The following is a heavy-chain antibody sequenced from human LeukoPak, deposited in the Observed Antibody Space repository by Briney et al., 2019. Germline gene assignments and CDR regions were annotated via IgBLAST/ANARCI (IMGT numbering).Heavy chain of an antibody. CDR3: ARGDFSDGVYVDAFDI. V-gene: IGHV3-7*01. CDR1: GLTFNNYW. J-gene: IGHJ3*02. CDR2: IKQDGSQK. D-gene: IGHD5/OR15-5a*01. Sequence: QPGGSLRLSCAASGLTFNNYWMSWVRQAPGKGLQWVANIKQDGSQKFYVDSVKGRFTISRDNSKNSLSLQMNSLRGEDTAVYYCARGDFSDGVYVDAFDIWGQGTMVTVSS.